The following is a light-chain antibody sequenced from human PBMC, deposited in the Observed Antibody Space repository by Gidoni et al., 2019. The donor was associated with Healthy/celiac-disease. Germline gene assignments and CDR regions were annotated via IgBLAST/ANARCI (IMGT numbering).Light chain of an antibody. CDR1: QSIRSW. CDR3: QQYNSYLYT. CDR2: KAS. V-gene: IGKV1-5*03. Sequence: DIQMTQSPSTLSASVGDRVTITCRASQSIRSWLAWYQQKPGKAPKRLIYKASSLESGVPSRFSSSGSGTEFTLTISSLQPDDFATYYCQQYNSYLYTFGQGTKLEIK. J-gene: IGKJ2*01.